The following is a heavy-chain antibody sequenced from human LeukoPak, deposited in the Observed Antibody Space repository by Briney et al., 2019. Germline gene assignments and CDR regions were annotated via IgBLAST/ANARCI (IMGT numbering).Heavy chain of an antibody. D-gene: IGHD5-18*01. CDR1: GFTFSNYW. CDR3: ARIMEMGYSYGYGYYMDV. J-gene: IGHJ6*03. Sequence: PGGSLRLSCAASGFTFSNYWLTWVRQAPGQGLEWVANIKQDGSEKHYVDSVKGRFTISRDNAKNSLYLQMNSLRAEDTAVYYCARIMEMGYSYGYGYYMDVWGKGTTVTVSS. CDR2: IKQDGSEK. V-gene: IGHV3-7*01.